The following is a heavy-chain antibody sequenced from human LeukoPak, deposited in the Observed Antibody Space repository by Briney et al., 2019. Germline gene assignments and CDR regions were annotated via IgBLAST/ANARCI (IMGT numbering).Heavy chain of an antibody. CDR2: IWYDGSNK. D-gene: IGHD3-22*01. Sequence: GGSLRLSCAASGFTFSSYGMHWVRQAPGKGLEWVAVIWYDGSNKYYADSVKGRFTISRDNSKNTLYLQMNSLRAEDTAVYYCAREAGDSSGYYQYYFDYWGQGTLVTASS. CDR3: AREAGDSSGYYQYYFDY. J-gene: IGHJ4*02. V-gene: IGHV3-33*01. CDR1: GFTFSSYG.